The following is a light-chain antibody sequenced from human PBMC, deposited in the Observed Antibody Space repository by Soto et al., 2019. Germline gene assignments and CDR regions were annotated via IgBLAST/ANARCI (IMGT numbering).Light chain of an antibody. CDR3: ASYAGSNNV. CDR1: SSDVGGYNY. V-gene: IGLV2-8*01. Sequence: QSALTQPPSASGSPGQSVTISCSGTSSDVGGYNYVSWYQQLPGKAPKLMIYEVNKRPSGVPDRFSGSKSGNTASLTVSGLQADDEAYYYCASYAGSNNVFGTGTKLTVL. J-gene: IGLJ1*01. CDR2: EVN.